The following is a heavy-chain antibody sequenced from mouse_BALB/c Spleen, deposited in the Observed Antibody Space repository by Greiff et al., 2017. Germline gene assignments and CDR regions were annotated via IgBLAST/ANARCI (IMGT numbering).Heavy chain of an antibody. J-gene: IGHJ1*01. V-gene: IGHV1-69*02. CDR2: IYPSDSYT. CDR1: GYTFTSYW. CDR3: TRREDGYFDV. Sequence: QVQLQQPGAELVRPGASVKLSCKASGYTFTSYWINWVKQRPGQGLEWIGNIYPSDSYTNYNQKFKDKATLTVDKSSSTAYMQLSSPTSEDSAVYYCTRREDGYFDVWGAGTTVTVSS.